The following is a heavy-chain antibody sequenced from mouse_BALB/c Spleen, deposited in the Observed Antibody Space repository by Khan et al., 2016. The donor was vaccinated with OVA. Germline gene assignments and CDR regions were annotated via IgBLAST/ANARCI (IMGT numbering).Heavy chain of an antibody. Sequence: EVQLQESGPDLVKPSQSLSLTCTVTGYSITSGYSWHWIRQFPGNKLEWMGYIKYSGSTNYNPSLKSRISITRDTSKNQFFLQLKSLTTEDTATYYCASSGTTVVAYWYFDVWGAGTTVTVSS. CDR2: IKYSGST. V-gene: IGHV3-1*02. D-gene: IGHD1-1*01. J-gene: IGHJ1*01. CDR3: ASSGTTVVAYWYFDV. CDR1: GYSITSGYS.